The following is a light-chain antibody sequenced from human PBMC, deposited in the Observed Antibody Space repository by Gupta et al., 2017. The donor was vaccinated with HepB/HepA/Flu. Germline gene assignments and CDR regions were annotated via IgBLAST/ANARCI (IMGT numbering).Light chain of an antibody. Sequence: IQMSQSPSSLSPSVGDRVTITCRASQNIDKYLNWYQQKPGKAPKLLIYLASSLQSGVPPRFSGSGSGTDFSLTISSLQPEDFATYYCQQSYTTPRTFGQGTKLEIK. J-gene: IGKJ1*01. V-gene: IGKV1-39*01. CDR2: LAS. CDR3: QQSYTTPRT. CDR1: QNIDKY.